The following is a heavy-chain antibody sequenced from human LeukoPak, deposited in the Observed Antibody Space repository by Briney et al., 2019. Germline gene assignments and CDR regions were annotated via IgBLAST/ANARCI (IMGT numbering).Heavy chain of an antibody. CDR2: INHSGST. D-gene: IGHD3-10*01. CDR1: GGSFSGYY. V-gene: IGHV4-34*01. Sequence: SETLSLTCAVYGGSFSGYYWSWIRQPPGKGLEWIGEINHSGSTNYNPSLKSRVTISVDTSKNQFSLKLSSVTAADTAVYYCARGFGLGYYHYGMDVWGQGTTVTVSS. J-gene: IGHJ6*02. CDR3: ARGFGLGYYHYGMDV.